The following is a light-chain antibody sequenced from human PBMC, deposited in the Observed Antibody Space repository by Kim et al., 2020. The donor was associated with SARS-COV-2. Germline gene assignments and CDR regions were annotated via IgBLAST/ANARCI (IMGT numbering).Light chain of an antibody. Sequence: SPGERATLSCRASQNVGSNLAWYQQKPGQTPRLLIYGAFTRATGIPARFSGSGSGTEFTLTISSLQSEDFAVYYCQQYNNWPPLTFGGGTKVDIK. J-gene: IGKJ4*01. CDR3: QQYNNWPPLT. V-gene: IGKV3D-15*01. CDR2: GAF. CDR1: QNVGSN.